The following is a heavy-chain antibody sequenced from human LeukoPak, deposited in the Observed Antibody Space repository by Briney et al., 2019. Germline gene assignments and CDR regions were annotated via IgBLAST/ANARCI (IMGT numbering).Heavy chain of an antibody. D-gene: IGHD3-22*01. CDR2: IYSYGKT. J-gene: IGHJ4*02. V-gene: IGHV3-53*01. Sequence: GGSLRLSCAASGVTVSSTYMSWVRQGPGKGLDLVSLIYSYGKTFYTDAVKGRVTSYRDNSKNTLYLQMNSLRDDDTAVYYCAKDYYDSSGYFDYWGQGTLVTVSS. CDR1: GVTVSSTY. CDR3: AKDYYDSSGYFDY.